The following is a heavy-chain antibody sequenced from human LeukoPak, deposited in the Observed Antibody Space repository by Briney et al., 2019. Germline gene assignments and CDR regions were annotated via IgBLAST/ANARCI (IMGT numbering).Heavy chain of an antibody. CDR2: ISYDGSNK. CDR3: AKVSSIAARPGTLFDY. V-gene: IGHV3-30*18. CDR1: GFTFSSYG. J-gene: IGHJ4*02. Sequence: GGSLRLSCAASGFTFSSYGMHWVRQAPGKGLEWVAVISYDGSNKYYADSVKGRFTISRDNSKNTLYLQMNSLRAEDTAVYYCAKVSSIAARPGTLFDYWGQGTLVTVSS. D-gene: IGHD6-6*01.